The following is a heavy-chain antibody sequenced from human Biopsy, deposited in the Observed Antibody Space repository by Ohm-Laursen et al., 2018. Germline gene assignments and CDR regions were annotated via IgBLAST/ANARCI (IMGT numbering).Heavy chain of an antibody. CDR1: GSSFTSYY. D-gene: IGHD6-19*01. Sequence: GASVKASCNASGSSFTSYYMHCARQDPGQGLEWLGMINPSGSTTTYPQIFQGRVTMTRDTSKSTVYMELSSLRSADTAVYFCARNTGWYGDLYYFDYWGQGTLVTVSS. CDR3: ARNTGWYGDLYYFDY. V-gene: IGHV1-46*01. J-gene: IGHJ4*02. CDR2: INPSGSTT.